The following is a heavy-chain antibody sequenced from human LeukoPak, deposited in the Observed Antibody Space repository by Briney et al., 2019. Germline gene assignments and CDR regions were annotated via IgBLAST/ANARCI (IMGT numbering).Heavy chain of an antibody. Sequence: GGSLRLSCAASGFTFSSYSMNWVRQAPGKGLEWVSSISSSSSYIYYADSVKGRFTISRDNAKNSLYLQMNSLRAEDTAVYYCARDFGSSGWYGSNPSTLFDYWGQGTLVTVSS. CDR1: GFTFSSYS. CDR2: ISSSSSYI. J-gene: IGHJ4*02. D-gene: IGHD6-19*01. CDR3: ARDFGSSGWYGSNPSTLFDY. V-gene: IGHV3-21*01.